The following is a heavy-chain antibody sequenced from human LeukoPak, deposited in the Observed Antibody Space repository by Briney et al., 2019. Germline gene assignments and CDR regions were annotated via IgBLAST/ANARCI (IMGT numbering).Heavy chain of an antibody. J-gene: IGHJ4*02. D-gene: IGHD5-18*01. Sequence: GGSLRLSCAASGFTFRSYEMNWVRQAPGKGLEWVSYISVDFSPIYYRDSVKGRFTISRDNSKNTLYLQMNSLRAEDTAVYYCAKDAGYSYGYFDYWGQGTLVTVSS. CDR2: ISVDFSPI. V-gene: IGHV3-48*03. CDR3: AKDAGYSYGYFDY. CDR1: GFTFRSYE.